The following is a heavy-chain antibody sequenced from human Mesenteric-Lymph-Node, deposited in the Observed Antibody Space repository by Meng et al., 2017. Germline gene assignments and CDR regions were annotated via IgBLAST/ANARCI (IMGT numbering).Heavy chain of an antibody. CDR3: ARGSGTNLGEYFQH. V-gene: IGHV4-4*02. CDR1: GGSISRSDW. Sequence: QLRLKYPGQGLVSPAETLSLSCAVPGGSISRSDWWSGVRQPPGKGLEWIGETSHSGSTNYSPSLKSRVTISLDKSKNQLSLKLNSVTAADTAVYYCARGSGTNLGEYFQHWGQGTLVTVSS. CDR2: TSHSGST. J-gene: IGHJ1*01. D-gene: IGHD1-26*01.